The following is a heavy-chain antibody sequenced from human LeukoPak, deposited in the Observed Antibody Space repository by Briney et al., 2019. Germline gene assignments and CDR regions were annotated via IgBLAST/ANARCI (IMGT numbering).Heavy chain of an antibody. CDR3: ARESTPDTMIVVANSYYFDY. D-gene: IGHD3-22*01. Sequence: GGSLRLSCAASGFTFSSYSMTWVRQAPGKGLEWVSYISSSSSTIYYADSVKGRFTISRDNAKNSLYLQMNSLRDEDTAVYYCARESTPDTMIVVANSYYFDYWGQGTLVTVSS. CDR2: ISSSSSTI. J-gene: IGHJ4*02. CDR1: GFTFSSYS. V-gene: IGHV3-48*02.